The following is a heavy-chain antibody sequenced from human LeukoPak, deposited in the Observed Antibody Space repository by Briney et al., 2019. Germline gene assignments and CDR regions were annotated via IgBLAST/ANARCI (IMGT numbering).Heavy chain of an antibody. Sequence: GGSLRLSCAASGFTFTSYSMNWVRQAPGEGPVWVSRINPDGSTTTYADPVKGRFTISRDNAKNTLYLQMNSLRAEDTAVYYCARVRVGAYDFEYWGQGALVTVSS. CDR3: ARVRVGAYDFEY. V-gene: IGHV3-74*01. CDR2: INPDGSTT. CDR1: GFTFTSYS. D-gene: IGHD3-10*01. J-gene: IGHJ4*02.